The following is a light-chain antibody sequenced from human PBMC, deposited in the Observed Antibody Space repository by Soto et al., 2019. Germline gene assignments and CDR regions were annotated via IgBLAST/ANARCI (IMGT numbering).Light chain of an antibody. CDR1: QSVRNY. V-gene: IGKV3D-15*01. J-gene: IGKJ1*01. Sequence: EIVVTQSPATLSVSPGERATLSCRASQSVRNYLAWYQQKPGQAPRLLIYDASNRATGIPARFSGTGSETDFTLTISSLQSEDFAIYYCQQYNDWPPWTFGQGTKVDIK. CDR2: DAS. CDR3: QQYNDWPPWT.